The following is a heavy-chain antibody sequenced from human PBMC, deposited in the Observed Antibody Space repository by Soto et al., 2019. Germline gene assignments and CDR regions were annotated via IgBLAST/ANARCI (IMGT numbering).Heavy chain of an antibody. CDR1: GLTFSSYA. Sequence: EVQLLESGGGLVQPGGSLRLSCAASGLTFSSYAMSWVRQAPGKGLEWVSAVSGSGVSSYYADSVKGRFTISRDNSKNTMYLQMNSLRADDTAVYYCAKDLRYSDCFLRRQAFDIWGQGTMVTVSS. CDR2: VSGSGVSS. J-gene: IGHJ3*02. V-gene: IGHV3-23*01. D-gene: IGHD3-9*01. CDR3: AKDLRYSDCFLRRQAFDI.